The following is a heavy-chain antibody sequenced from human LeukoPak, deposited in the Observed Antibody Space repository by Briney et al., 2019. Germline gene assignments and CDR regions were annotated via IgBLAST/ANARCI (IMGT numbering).Heavy chain of an antibody. D-gene: IGHD6-13*01. V-gene: IGHV3-53*01. Sequence: PGGSLRLSCAASGFTVSNSYMTWVRQAPGKGLEWVSVIYSGGSTYYADSVKGRFTTSRDNAKNSLFLQMDSLRAEDTAVYYCARDLIAATDYWGQGTLVTVSS. CDR1: GFTVSNSY. CDR3: ARDLIAATDY. J-gene: IGHJ4*02. CDR2: IYSGGST.